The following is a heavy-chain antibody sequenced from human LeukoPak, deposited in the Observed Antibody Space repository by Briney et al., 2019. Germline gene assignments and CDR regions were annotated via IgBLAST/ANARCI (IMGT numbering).Heavy chain of an antibody. J-gene: IGHJ4*02. V-gene: IGHV4-39*01. Sequence: SETLSLTCTVSGGSISSTSYYWGWIRQPPGKGLEWIGSIYYSGNTYYNASLKSQVSISIDTSKNQFSLKLTSVTAADTAVYYCARQTGSGLFILPGGQGTLVTVSS. D-gene: IGHD3/OR15-3a*01. CDR3: ARQTGSGLFILP. CDR1: GGSISSTSYY. CDR2: IYYSGNT.